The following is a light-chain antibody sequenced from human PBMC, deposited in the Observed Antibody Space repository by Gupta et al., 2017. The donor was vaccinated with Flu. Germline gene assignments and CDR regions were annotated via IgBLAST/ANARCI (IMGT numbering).Light chain of an antibody. Sequence: GDRVTITCQASQDISNSLNWYQQKPGKAPKLLIYDATTLETGVPSRFSGIGSGTNFTFTISSLQPEDIATYYCQRYDDLPLTFGGGTKVAMK. CDR1: QDISNS. V-gene: IGKV1-33*01. CDR2: DAT. J-gene: IGKJ4*01. CDR3: QRYDDLPLT.